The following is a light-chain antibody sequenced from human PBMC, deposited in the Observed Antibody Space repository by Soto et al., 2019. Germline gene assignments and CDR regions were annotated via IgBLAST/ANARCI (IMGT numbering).Light chain of an antibody. CDR3: QQYYSYPRT. J-gene: IGKJ1*01. V-gene: IGKV1-8*01. Sequence: AIRMTQSPSSLSASTGDRVTITCRATQSISTYLAWYQQKPGNAPNLLIYAASTLQSGVPSRFNGSGSGTDFTLTISCLQSEDFATYFCQQYYSYPRTFGHGTKVEVK. CDR2: AAS. CDR1: QSISTY.